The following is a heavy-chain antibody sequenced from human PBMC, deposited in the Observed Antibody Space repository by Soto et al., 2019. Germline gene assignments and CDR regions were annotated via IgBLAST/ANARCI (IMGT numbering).Heavy chain of an antibody. V-gene: IGHV4-31*03. Sequence: QVQLQESGPGLVKPSQTLSLTCTVSGGSISSGGYYWSWIRQHPGKCLEWIGYIFYSGSTYYNPSLKSRVSISVDTSRNQFSLNLISVTAADTAVYYCARGGGINWFDPWGQGTLVTVSS. CDR2: IFYSGST. J-gene: IGHJ5*02. D-gene: IGHD3-16*01. CDR1: GGSISSGGYY. CDR3: ARGGGINWFDP.